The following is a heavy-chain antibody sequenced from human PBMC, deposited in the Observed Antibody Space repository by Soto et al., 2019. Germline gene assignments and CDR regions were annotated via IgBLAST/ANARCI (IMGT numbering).Heavy chain of an antibody. D-gene: IGHD3-16*01. Sequence: QVQLVQSASEVMKPGASVKVSCKASGYTFIRYGITWVRQAPGQRLEWMGWISPYNDQTIYAQKLQGRVSMTADTSTRTVYMQLRSLKSDDTAVYYCAGGGYYDNVWGKLSHYGLDVRGQGTSVTVSS. CDR3: AGGGYYDNVWGKLSHYGLDV. J-gene: IGHJ6*02. V-gene: IGHV1-18*01. CDR1: GYTFIRYG. CDR2: ISPYNDQT.